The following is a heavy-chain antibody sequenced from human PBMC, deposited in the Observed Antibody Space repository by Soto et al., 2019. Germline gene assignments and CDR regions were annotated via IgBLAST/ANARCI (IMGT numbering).Heavy chain of an antibody. V-gene: IGHV4-39*01. CDR1: GGSISSSSYY. Sequence: SETLSLTCTVSGGSISSSSYYWGWIRQPPGKGLEWIGSIYYSGSTYYNPSLKSRVTISVDTSKNQFSLKLSSVTAADTSVYYCASQGPNPTAKFAPWGQGTLVTVSS. J-gene: IGHJ5*02. D-gene: IGHD4-17*01. CDR2: IYYSGST. CDR3: ASQGPNPTAKFAP.